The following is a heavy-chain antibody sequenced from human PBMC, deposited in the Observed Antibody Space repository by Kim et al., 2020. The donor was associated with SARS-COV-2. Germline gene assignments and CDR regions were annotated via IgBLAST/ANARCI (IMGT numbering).Heavy chain of an antibody. D-gene: IGHD2-15*01. Sequence: SVKVSCKASGGTFSSYAISWVRQAPGQGLEWMGGIIPIFGTANYAQKFQGRVTITADKSTSTAYMELSSLRSEDTAVYYCARDIVVVVAAAPYYYYGMDVWGQGTTVTVSS. CDR2: IIPIFGTA. CDR3: ARDIVVVVAAAPYYYYGMDV. J-gene: IGHJ6*02. V-gene: IGHV1-69*06. CDR1: GGTFSSYA.